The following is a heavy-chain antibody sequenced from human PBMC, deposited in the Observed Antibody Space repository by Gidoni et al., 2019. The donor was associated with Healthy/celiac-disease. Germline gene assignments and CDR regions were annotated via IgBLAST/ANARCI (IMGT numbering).Heavy chain of an antibody. CDR1: GGSISSSSYY. CDR2: SYYSGST. CDR3: ARIYYDSSRWSLFHYHGMDV. D-gene: IGHD3-22*01. J-gene: IGHJ6*02. V-gene: IGHV4-39*01. Sequence: QLQLQESGPGLVKPSETLSLTCTVSGGSISSSSYYWGWIRQPPGKGLEWIGSSYYSGSTYYNPSLKSRVTISVDTSKNQFSLKLSSVTAADTAVYYCARIYYDSSRWSLFHYHGMDVWGQGTTVTVSS.